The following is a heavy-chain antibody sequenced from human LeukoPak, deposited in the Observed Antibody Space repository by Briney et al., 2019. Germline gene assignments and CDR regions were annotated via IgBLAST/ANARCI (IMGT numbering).Heavy chain of an antibody. CDR3: AKDLTRITMIVVVDY. J-gene: IGHJ4*02. CDR1: GFTFSSYG. Sequence: GGSLRLSCAASGFTFSSYGMHWVRQAPGKGLEWVAVISYDGSNKYYADSVKGRFTISRDNSKNTLYLQMNSLRAEDTAVYYCAKDLTRITMIVVVDYWGQGTLVTVSS. V-gene: IGHV3-30*18. D-gene: IGHD3-22*01. CDR2: ISYDGSNK.